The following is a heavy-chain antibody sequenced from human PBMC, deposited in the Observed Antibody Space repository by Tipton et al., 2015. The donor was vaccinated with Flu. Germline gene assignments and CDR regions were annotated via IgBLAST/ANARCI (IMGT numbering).Heavy chain of an antibody. CDR3: ARDSYYYDTSAYYALEYFDS. CDR1: GFSFSSYA. D-gene: IGHD3-22*01. CDR2: ISYNGVST. V-gene: IGHV3-23*01. Sequence: SLRLSCAASGFSFSSYAMSWVRQAPGKGLEWVSAISYNGVSTEYADSVKGRFTISRDDSQTTLYLQMNSLRAEDTAVYYCARDSYYYDTSAYYALEYFDSWGQGTLVTVSS. J-gene: IGHJ4*02.